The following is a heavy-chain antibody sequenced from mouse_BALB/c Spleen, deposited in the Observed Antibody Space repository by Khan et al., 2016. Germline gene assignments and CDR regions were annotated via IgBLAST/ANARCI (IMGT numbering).Heavy chain of an antibody. CDR2: IKTYTGAA. D-gene: IGHD6-1*01. CDR1: GYTFTNYG. Sequence: IQLVQSGPELKKPGETVKISCKASGYTFTNYGMNWVKQAPGKGLKWMGWIKTYTGAATYVDDFKGRFAFSLETSASTAYLQINNLKNEDMATYFCARRRQLDLYYAMDYWGQGTSVTVSS. V-gene: IGHV9-1*02. CDR3: ARRRQLDLYYAMDY. J-gene: IGHJ4*01.